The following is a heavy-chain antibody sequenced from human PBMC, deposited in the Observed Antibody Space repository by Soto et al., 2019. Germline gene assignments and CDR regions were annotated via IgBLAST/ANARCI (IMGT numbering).Heavy chain of an antibody. V-gene: IGHV3-23*01. Sequence: PVGSLRLSCAASGFTFSSYSMNWVRQAPGKGLEWVSAISIGGDSTYYADSVKGRFTISRDNSKNTLYLQMNSLRAEDTAVYYCAKDPQGGRWYFGYWGQGTLVTVSS. D-gene: IGHD3-16*01. J-gene: IGHJ4*02. CDR1: GFTFSSYS. CDR2: ISIGGDST. CDR3: AKDPQGGRWYFGY.